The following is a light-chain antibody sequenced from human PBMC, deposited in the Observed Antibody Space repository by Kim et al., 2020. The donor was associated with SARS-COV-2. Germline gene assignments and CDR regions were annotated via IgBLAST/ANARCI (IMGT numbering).Light chain of an antibody. Sequence: VAVAPGKTARSTWGGNNIGSKSVHWYQQKPGQAPVLVIYYDSDRPSGIPERFSGSNSGNTATLTISRVEAGDEADYYCQVWDSRVVFGGGTKLTVL. CDR1: NIGSKS. V-gene: IGLV3-21*04. J-gene: IGLJ2*01. CDR2: YDS. CDR3: QVWDSRVV.